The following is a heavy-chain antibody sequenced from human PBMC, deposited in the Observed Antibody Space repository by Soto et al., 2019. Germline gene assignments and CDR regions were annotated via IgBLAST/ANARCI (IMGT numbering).Heavy chain of an antibody. CDR1: GFTFNSYA. J-gene: IGHJ6*02. Sequence: GGSLRLSCAASGFTFNSYAMSWVRQAPGKGLEWVSAISGSGGSTYYADSVKGRFTISRDNSKNTLYLQMNSLRAEDTAVYYCARDKEDSRYYYYYYGMDVWGQGTTVTVSS. CDR2: ISGSGGST. D-gene: IGHD4-4*01. CDR3: ARDKEDSRYYYYYYGMDV. V-gene: IGHV3-23*01.